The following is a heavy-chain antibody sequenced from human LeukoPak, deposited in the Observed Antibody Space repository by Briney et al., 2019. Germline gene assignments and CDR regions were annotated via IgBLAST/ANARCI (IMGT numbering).Heavy chain of an antibody. CDR1: GGSISSSYS. CDR3: ARGITIFGVVIIDDY. D-gene: IGHD3-3*01. V-gene: IGHV4-61*05. J-gene: IGHJ4*02. Sequence: PSETLSLTCTVSGGSISSSYSWGWLRQPPGKGLEWIGYIYYSGNTNYNPSLKSRVTISVDTSKNQFSLKLCSVTAADTAVYYCARGITIFGVVIIDDYWGQGTLVTVSS. CDR2: IYYSGNT.